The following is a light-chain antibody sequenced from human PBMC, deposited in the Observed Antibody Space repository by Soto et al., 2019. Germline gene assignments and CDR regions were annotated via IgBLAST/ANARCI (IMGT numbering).Light chain of an antibody. CDR2: AAS. CDR1: RGIYNY. V-gene: IGKV1-27*01. J-gene: IGKJ1*01. Sequence: DVRVYQSPSALSAYIGDRVNISCRTSRGIYNYLAWYQQKPGQVPKLLINAASSLQSGVPSRFSGSGSGTDFTLTISSLQPEDIATYYCQQYDTLRVTFGQGTKVAIK. CDR3: QQYDTLRVT.